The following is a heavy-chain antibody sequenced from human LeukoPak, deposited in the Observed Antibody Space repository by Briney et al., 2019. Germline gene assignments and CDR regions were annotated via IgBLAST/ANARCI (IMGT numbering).Heavy chain of an antibody. CDR2: VYTSGIISGNT. CDR3: ARDRYYYDTSGYYSAFET. CDR1: GGSTSSYY. Sequence: SETLSLTCTVSGGSTSSYYWSWIRQPPGKGLEWIGRVYTSGIISGNTNYNPSLESRVTMSVDASKNQFSLKLTSVTAADTAIYYCARDRYYYDTSGYYSAFETWGQGAMVTVSS. J-gene: IGHJ3*02. V-gene: IGHV4-4*07. D-gene: IGHD3-22*01.